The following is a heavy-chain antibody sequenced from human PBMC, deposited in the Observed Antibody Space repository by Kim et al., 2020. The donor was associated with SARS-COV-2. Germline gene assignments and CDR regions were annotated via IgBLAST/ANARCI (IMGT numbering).Heavy chain of an antibody. V-gene: IGHV5-51*01. J-gene: IGHJ3*02. D-gene: IGHD4-17*01. CDR1: GISFSNYW. CDR3: ATAVLSDYGDVASPFDI. Sequence: GESLKISCKGSGISFSNYWIGWVRQVPGRGLEWMGNIYPGDSDTRYSPSLQGQVTISAEKSINIAFLEWFSLKASDTGIYYCATAVLSDYGDVASPFDIW. CDR2: IYPGDSDT.